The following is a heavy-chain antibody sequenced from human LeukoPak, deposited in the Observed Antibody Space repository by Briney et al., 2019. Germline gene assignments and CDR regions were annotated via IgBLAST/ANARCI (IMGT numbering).Heavy chain of an antibody. CDR1: GYTFTGYY. CDR2: INPNSGGT. CDR3: ARGERYGDYATVDY. J-gene: IGHJ4*02. D-gene: IGHD4-17*01. V-gene: IGHV1-2*02. Sequence: VASVKVSRKASGYTFTGYYMHWVRQAPGQGLEWMGWINPNSGGTNYAQKFQGRVTMTRDTSISTAYMELSRLRSDDTAVYYRARGERYGDYATVDYWGQGTLVTVSS.